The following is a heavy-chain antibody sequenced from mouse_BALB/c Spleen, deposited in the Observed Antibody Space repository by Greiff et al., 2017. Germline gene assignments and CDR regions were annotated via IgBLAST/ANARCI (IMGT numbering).Heavy chain of an antibody. CDR1: GFTFSDYY. CDR3: ARGDGLFDY. Sequence: DVKLVESGGGLVKPGGSLKLSCAASGFTFSDYYMYWVRQTPEKRLEWVATISDGGSYTYYPDSVKGRFTISRDNAKNNLYLQMSSLKSEDTAMYYCARGDGLFDYWGQGTTLTVSS. CDR2: ISDGGSYT. J-gene: IGHJ2*01. D-gene: IGHD1-2*01. V-gene: IGHV5-4*02.